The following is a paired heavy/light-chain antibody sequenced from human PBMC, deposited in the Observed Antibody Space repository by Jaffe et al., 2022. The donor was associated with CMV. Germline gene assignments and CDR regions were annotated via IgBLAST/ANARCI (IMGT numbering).Heavy chain of an antibody. CDR3: ASSWSGTYYAIGY. Sequence: EVQLVESGGGLVQPGGSLRLSCAASGFTFSDHHMDWVRQAPGKGLEWVGRTRNKANSYTTQYAASVKGRFTISRDDSKNSLFLQMSSLKTEDTAVYYCASSWSGTYYAIGYWGQGTLVTVSS. CDR2: TRNKANSYTT. J-gene: IGHJ4*02. CDR1: GFTFSDHH. V-gene: IGHV3-72*01. D-gene: IGHD3-10*01.
Light chain of an antibody. CDR3: AAWDDSLNVRV. J-gene: IGLJ3*02. V-gene: IGLV1-44*01. Sequence: QSVLTQPPSASGTPGQRVTISCSGSSSNIGSNTVSWYQQLPGTAPKLLIYSNDQRPSGVPDRFSGSKSGTSASLAISGLHSEDETDYYCAAWDDSLNVRVFGGGTKLTVL. CDR1: SSNIGSNT. CDR2: SND.